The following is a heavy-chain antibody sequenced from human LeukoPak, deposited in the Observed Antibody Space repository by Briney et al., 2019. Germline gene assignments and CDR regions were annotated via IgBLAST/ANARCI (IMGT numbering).Heavy chain of an antibody. CDR3: AKVEYSSSWIYYYYGMDV. V-gene: IGHV3-23*01. J-gene: IGHJ6*02. CDR1: GFNFSSYA. D-gene: IGHD6-6*01. CDR2: ISGSGGST. Sequence: GGSLRLSCAASGFNFSSYAMSWVRHAPGRGRECVSAISGSGGSTYYADSVKGRFTISRDNSKNTLYLQMNSLRAEDTAVYYCAKVEYSSSWIYYYYGMDVWGQGTTVTVSS.